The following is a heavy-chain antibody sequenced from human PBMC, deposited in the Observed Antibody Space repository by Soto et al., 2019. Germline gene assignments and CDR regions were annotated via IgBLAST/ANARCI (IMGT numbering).Heavy chain of an antibody. Sequence: SVKVSCKASGGTFSSYAISWVRQAPGQGLEWMGGIIPIFGTANYAQKFQGRVTITADESTSTAYMELSSLRSEDTAVYYCARDRGGDYVRYWFDTWGQGTLVTVSS. CDR2: IIPIFGTA. J-gene: IGHJ5*02. CDR1: GGTFSSYA. D-gene: IGHD4-17*01. CDR3: ARDRGGDYVRYWFDT. V-gene: IGHV1-69*13.